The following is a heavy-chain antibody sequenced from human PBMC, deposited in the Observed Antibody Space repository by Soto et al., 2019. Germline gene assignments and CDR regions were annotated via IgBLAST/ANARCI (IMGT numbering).Heavy chain of an antibody. CDR3: GRGGGWGRIAAAGTVDY. D-gene: IGHD6-13*01. V-gene: IGHV1-69*06. CDR1: GGTFSSYA. Sequence: QVQLVQSGAEVKKPGSSVKVSCKASGGTFSSYAISWVRQAPGQGLEWMGGIIPIFGTANYAQKFQGRVTITAGKTTRTAYMGLSRLRSEDTAVYYCGRGGGWGRIAAAGTVDYWGQGTLVTVSS. J-gene: IGHJ4*02. CDR2: IIPIFGTA.